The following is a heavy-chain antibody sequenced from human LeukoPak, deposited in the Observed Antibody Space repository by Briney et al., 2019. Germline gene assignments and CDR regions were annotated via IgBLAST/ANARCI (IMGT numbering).Heavy chain of an antibody. CDR3: AKEITGTTSFDY. D-gene: IGHD1-20*01. Sequence: GGSLRLSCAASGFTFTSYSMNWFRQAPGKGLEWVSSISSSSTYIYYADPVKGRFTISRDNSKNTLYPQMNSLRAEDTAVYYCAKEITGTTSFDYWGQGTLVTVSS. V-gene: IGHV3-21*01. CDR1: GFTFTSYS. CDR2: ISSSSTYI. J-gene: IGHJ4*02.